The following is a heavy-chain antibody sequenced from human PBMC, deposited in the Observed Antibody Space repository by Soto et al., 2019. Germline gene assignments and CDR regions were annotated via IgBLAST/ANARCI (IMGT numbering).Heavy chain of an antibody. J-gene: IGHJ4*02. V-gene: IGHV3-23*01. CDR1: GINLMNHA. CDR3: VTGSSGTRGEDF. Sequence: GGSLRLSCVASGINLMNHAITWVRQAPGKGLEWVSTVSETGTVTYYADSVKGRFTISRDNSRNTLYLQLNNLRAEDTAVYYCVTGSSGTRGEDFWGPGALVNVSA. CDR2: VSETGTVT. D-gene: IGHD3-16*01.